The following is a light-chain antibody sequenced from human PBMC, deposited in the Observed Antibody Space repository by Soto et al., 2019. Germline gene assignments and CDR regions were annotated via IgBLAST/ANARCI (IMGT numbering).Light chain of an antibody. V-gene: IGKV3-15*01. J-gene: IGKJ5*01. Sequence: EIVLTQSPGTLSLSPGERATLSCGASQLFSSNLAWYQRRPGQAPRLLIYGSSTRATGVPPRFSGSASGTEFTLTISSLQSEDFGVYYCQQYNDWPRTFGQGTRLEIK. CDR1: QLFSSN. CDR3: QQYNDWPRT. CDR2: GSS.